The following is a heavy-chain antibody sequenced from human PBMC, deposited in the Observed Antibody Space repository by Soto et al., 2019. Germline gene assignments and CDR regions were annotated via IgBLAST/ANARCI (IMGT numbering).Heavy chain of an antibody. V-gene: IGHV4-34*01. D-gene: IGHD2-21*01. CDR1: GGSFSGYY. J-gene: IGHJ4*02. CDR3: ARGASCAN. Sequence: SETLSLTCAVYGGSFSGYYWSWIRQPPGKGLEWIGEINHSGSTNYNPSLKSRVTISVDTSKNQFSLKLSSVTAADTAVYYCARGASCANWGQGTLVTVSS. CDR2: INHSGST.